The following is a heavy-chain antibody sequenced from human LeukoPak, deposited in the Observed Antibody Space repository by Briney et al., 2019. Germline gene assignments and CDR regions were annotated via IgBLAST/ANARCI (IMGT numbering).Heavy chain of an antibody. CDR2: ISGSGGST. V-gene: IGHV3-23*01. CDR1: GFTFSSYA. CDR3: AKGREVFGDSRFDY. Sequence: GGSLRLSCAASGFTFSSYAMSWVRQAPGKGLEWVSAISGSGGSTYYADSVKGRFTISRDNSKNTLYLQMSSLRAEDTAVYYCAKGREVFGDSRFDYWGQGILVTVSS. D-gene: IGHD4-17*01. J-gene: IGHJ4*02.